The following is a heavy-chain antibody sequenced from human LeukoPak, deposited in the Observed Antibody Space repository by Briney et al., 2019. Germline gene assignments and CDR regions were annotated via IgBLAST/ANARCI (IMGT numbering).Heavy chain of an antibody. CDR2: INYIGSS. CDR3: ASGSSDYYYYYYMGV. J-gene: IGHJ6*03. CDR1: GASISRNY. D-gene: IGHD2-2*01. V-gene: IGHV4-59*08. Sequence: SETLSLTCTVSGASISRNYWSWIRQPPGKGLEWIGYINYIGSSHYNPSLKSRVTISVDTSKNQFSLKVSSVTAADTAVYYCASGSSDYYYYYYMGVWGKGTTVTVSS.